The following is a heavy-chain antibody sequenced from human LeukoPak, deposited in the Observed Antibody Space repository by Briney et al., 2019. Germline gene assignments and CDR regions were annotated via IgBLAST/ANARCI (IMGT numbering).Heavy chain of an antibody. CDR2: IYHSGST. V-gene: IGHV4-31*03. D-gene: IGHD6-19*01. J-gene: IGHJ4*02. CDR1: GGSISIVGHY. CDR3: ARGGVAGLDY. Sequence: SETLSLTCTVSGGSISIVGHYWSWIRQHPGKGLEWIGYIYHSGSTLYNPSLKSRVTMSVDTPKNQFSLNLISVTAADTAVFYCARGGVAGLDYWGQGTLVTVSS.